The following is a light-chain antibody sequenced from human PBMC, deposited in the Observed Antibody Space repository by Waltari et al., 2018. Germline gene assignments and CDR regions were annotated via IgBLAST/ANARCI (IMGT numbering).Light chain of an antibody. CDR2: HKSDSEK. V-gene: IGLV5-37*01. CDR3: MFCRSNGWV. J-gene: IGLJ2*01. Sequence: GSPPRSPLNHKSDSEKARGSGVPGRFSGSKDATANSGILRVSELQYEDESDYYGMFCRSNGWVFGGGTKLTVL.